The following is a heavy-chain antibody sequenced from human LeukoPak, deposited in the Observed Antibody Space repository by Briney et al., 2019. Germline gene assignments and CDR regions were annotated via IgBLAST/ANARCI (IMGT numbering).Heavy chain of an antibody. J-gene: IGHJ4*02. CDR3: ARGGGYDFWSGYGTYYFDY. CDR2: IYYSGST. V-gene: IGHV4-59*01. D-gene: IGHD3-3*01. Sequence: SETLSLTCTVSGGSISSYYWSWIRQPPGKGLEWIGYIYYSGSTNYNPSLKSRVTISVDTSKNQFSLKLSSVAAADTAVYYCARGGGYDFWSGYGTYYFDYWGQGTLVTVSS. CDR1: GGSISSYY.